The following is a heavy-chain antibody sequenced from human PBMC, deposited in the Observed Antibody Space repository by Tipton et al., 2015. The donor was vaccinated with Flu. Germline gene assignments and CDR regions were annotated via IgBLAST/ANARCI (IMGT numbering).Heavy chain of an antibody. J-gene: IGHJ6*02. Sequence: QVQLVQSGAEVKKPGALVKVSCKASGYTFTGYYMHWVRQAPGQGLEWMGWINPNSGGTNYAQKFQGRVTMTRDTSISTAYMELSRLRSDDTAVYYCARGGYCSGGSCYLLYYYGMDVWGQGTTVTVSS. CDR1: GYTFTGYY. D-gene: IGHD2-15*01. CDR2: INPNSGGT. CDR3: ARGGYCSGGSCYLLYYYGMDV. V-gene: IGHV1-2*02.